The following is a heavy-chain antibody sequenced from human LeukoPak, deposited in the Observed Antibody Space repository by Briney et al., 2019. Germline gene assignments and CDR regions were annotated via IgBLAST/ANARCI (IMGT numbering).Heavy chain of an antibody. CDR3: ARVGITMVRGVIPKGSNWFDP. CDR2: ISHSGST. CDR1: GGSFSGYY. J-gene: IGHJ5*02. Sequence: SETLSLTCAVYGGSFSGYYWSWIRQPPGKGLEWIGEISHSGSTNYNPSLKSRVTISVDTSKNQFSLKLSSVTAADTAVYYCARVGITMVRGVIPKGSNWFDPWGQGTLVTVSS. V-gene: IGHV4-34*01. D-gene: IGHD3-10*01.